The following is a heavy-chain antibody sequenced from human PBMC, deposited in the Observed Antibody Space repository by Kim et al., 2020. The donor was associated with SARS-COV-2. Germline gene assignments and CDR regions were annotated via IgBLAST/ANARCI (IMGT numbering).Heavy chain of an antibody. CDR1: GFTFSTYA. CDR3: ARDTFSKNWNEYLHH. Sequence: GGSLRLSCAASGFTFSTYAMTWVRQAPGKGLECVSGISGSGDNTYYADSVKGRFTISRDNSRNTLYLQMNSLRADDTALYYCARDTFSKNWNEYLHHLGQGTLVTVSS. V-gene: IGHV3-23*01. J-gene: IGHJ1*01. CDR2: ISGSGDNT. D-gene: IGHD3-16*01.